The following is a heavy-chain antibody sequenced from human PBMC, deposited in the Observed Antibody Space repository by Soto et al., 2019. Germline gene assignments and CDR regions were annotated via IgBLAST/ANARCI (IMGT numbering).Heavy chain of an antibody. CDR1: GGSISSGDYY. CDR3: ARQGGSSWSHNWFDP. D-gene: IGHD6-13*01. Sequence: SETLSLTCTVSGGSISSGDYYWSWVRQPPGKGLEWIGNIYYSGSTHYNPSLKSRVTISVDTSKNQLSLQLSSVTAADTAVYYCARQGGSSWSHNWFDPWGQGTLVTVSS. J-gene: IGHJ5*02. CDR2: IYYSGST. V-gene: IGHV4-30-4*01.